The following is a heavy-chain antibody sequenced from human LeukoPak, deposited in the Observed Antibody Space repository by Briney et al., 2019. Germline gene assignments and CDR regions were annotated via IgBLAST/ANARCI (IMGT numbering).Heavy chain of an antibody. CDR2: IYPGDSDT. D-gene: IGHD3-10*01. CDR1: GYSFTSYW. V-gene: IGHV5-51*01. J-gene: IGHJ4*02. Sequence: GESLKISCKGSGYSFTSYWIGWVRQMPGKGLEWMGIIYPGDSDTRYSPSFQGQVTISADKSISTAYLQWSSLKAPDTAMYYCARLGVTLRYYFDYWGQGTLVTVSS. CDR3: ARLGVTLRYYFDY.